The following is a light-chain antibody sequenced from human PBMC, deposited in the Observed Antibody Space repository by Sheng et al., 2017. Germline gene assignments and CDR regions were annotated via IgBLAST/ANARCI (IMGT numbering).Light chain of an antibody. CDR2: EVT. J-gene: IGLJ1*01. Sequence: QSALTQPPSASGSPGQSVAISCTGTSSDVGGYNYISWYQQHPGKAPKLIIYEVTKRPSGVPDRFSGSKSGNTASLTVSGLQAEDEADYYCNSYAGSDIYVFGSGTKVTVL. V-gene: IGLV2-8*01. CDR3: NSYAGSDIYV. CDR1: SSDVGGYNY.